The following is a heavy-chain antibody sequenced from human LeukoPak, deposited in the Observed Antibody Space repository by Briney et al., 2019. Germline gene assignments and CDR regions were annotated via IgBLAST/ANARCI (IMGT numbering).Heavy chain of an antibody. J-gene: IGHJ4*02. CDR1: GFTVSSNY. V-gene: IGHV3-66*01. Sequence: GGSLRLSCAASGFTVSSNYMSWVRQAPGKGLEWVSVIYGGGSTFYADSVKGRFTISRDNSKNMLYLQMNSLRAEDTAVYYCARDPLTGDYLDYWGQGALVTVSS. CDR2: IYGGGST. D-gene: IGHD3-9*01. CDR3: ARDPLTGDYLDY.